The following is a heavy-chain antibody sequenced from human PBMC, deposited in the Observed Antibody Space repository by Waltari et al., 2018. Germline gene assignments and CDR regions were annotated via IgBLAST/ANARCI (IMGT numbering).Heavy chain of an antibody. CDR2: IIPIFGTA. J-gene: IGHJ6*02. V-gene: IGHV1-69*13. CDR3: ARAVKNTAMAHYYYGMDV. Sequence: QVQLVQSGAEVKKPGASVKVSCKASGGTFSSYATSWVRQAPGQGLEWMGVIIPIFGTANYAQKFQGRVTITADESTSTAYMELSSLRSEDTAVYYCARAVKNTAMAHYYYGMDVWGQGTTVTVSS. D-gene: IGHD5-18*01. CDR1: GGTFSSYA.